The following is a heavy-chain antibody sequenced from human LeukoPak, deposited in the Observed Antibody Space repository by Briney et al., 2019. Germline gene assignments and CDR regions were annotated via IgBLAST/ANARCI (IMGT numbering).Heavy chain of an antibody. V-gene: IGHV3-30*04. CDR1: GFTFSIYN. Sequence: GGSLRLSCAASGFTFSIYNMHWVRQAPGKELEWVAVILYDGSKKYYADSVQGRFIISRDNSKNMLYLQMNSLRAEDTAVYYCVKGYSYYMDVWGKGTTITISS. CDR2: ILYDGSKK. CDR3: VKGYSYYMDV. J-gene: IGHJ6*03.